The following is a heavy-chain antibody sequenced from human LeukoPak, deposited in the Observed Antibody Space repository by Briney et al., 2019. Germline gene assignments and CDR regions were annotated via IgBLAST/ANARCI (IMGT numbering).Heavy chain of an antibody. Sequence: GGSLRLSCAASGFTFSSYAMHWVRQVPGKGLVWVSRIVSDGGNTNYADSVKGRFTISRDNAKNTLYLQMNSLRVEDTAVYYCARGRPHGNDYWGQGTLVTVSS. CDR3: ARGRPHGNDY. V-gene: IGHV3-74*01. J-gene: IGHJ4*02. CDR1: GFTFSSYA. CDR2: IVSDGGNT. D-gene: IGHD4-23*01.